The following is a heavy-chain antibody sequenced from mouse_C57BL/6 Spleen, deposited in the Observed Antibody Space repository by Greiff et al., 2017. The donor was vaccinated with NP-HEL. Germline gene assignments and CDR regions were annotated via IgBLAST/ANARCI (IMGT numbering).Heavy chain of an antibody. Sequence: EVQLQQSGPELVKPGASVKISCKASGYTFTDYYMNWVKQSHGKSLEWIGDINPNNGGTSYNQKFKGKATLTVDKSSSTAYMELRSLTSEDSAVYYCARTPYYYAMDYWGQGTSVTVSS. CDR3: ARTPYYYAMDY. J-gene: IGHJ4*01. CDR2: INPNNGGT. V-gene: IGHV1-26*01. CDR1: GYTFTDYY.